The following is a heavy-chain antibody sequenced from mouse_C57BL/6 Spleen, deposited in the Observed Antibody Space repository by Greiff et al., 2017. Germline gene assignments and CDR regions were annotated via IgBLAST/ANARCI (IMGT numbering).Heavy chain of an antibody. Sequence: EVHLVESGPGLAKPSQTLSLTCSVTGYSITSDYWNWIRKFPGNKLEYMGYISYSGSTYYNPSLKSPISITRDPSKNQYYLQLNAVTTEDTATYYCARSPAWLRRDGDWYFDVWGTGTTVTVSS. V-gene: IGHV3-8*01. CDR2: ISYSGST. CDR1: GYSITSDY. D-gene: IGHD2-2*01. J-gene: IGHJ1*03. CDR3: ARSPAWLRRDGDWYFDV.